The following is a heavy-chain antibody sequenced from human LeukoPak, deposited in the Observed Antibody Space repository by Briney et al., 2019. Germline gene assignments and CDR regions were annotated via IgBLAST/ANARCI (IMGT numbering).Heavy chain of an antibody. Sequence: SETLSLTCAVSGGPFSGYFWSWIRQPPGKGLEWIGEIHNSGTTNYNPSLNSRVTISEDTSKNQIYLNLRSVTAADTAVYYCARRYYYNLGSFPFDFWGQGTRVTVSS. CDR2: IHNSGTT. D-gene: IGHD3-10*01. V-gene: IGHV4-34*01. J-gene: IGHJ4*02. CDR3: ARRYYYNLGSFPFDF. CDR1: GGPFSGYF.